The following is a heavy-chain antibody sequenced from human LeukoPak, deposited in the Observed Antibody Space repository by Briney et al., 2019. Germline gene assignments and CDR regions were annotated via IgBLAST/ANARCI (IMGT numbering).Heavy chain of an antibody. CDR2: IYYSGST. V-gene: IGHV4-59*11. CDR3: ARVDTAMVTYFDY. CDR1: GGSISSHY. J-gene: IGHJ4*02. Sequence: PSETLSLTCTVSGGSISSHYWSWIRQPPGKGLEWIGYIYYSGSTNYNPSLKSRVTISVDTSKNQFPLKLSSVTAADTAVYYCARVDTAMVTYFDYWGQGTLVTVSS. D-gene: IGHD5-18*01.